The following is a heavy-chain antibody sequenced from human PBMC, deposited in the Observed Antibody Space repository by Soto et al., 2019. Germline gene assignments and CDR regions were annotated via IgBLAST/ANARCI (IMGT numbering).Heavy chain of an antibody. Sequence: SETLSLTCTVSGGSISSYYWSWIRQPAGKGLEWIGRIYTSGSTNYNPSLKSRVTMSVDTSKNQFSLKLSSVTAADTAVYYCARDDVVAARPDYYYGMDVWGQGTTVTVYS. J-gene: IGHJ6*02. CDR3: ARDDVVAARPDYYYGMDV. V-gene: IGHV4-4*07. CDR2: IYTSGST. CDR1: GGSISSYY. D-gene: IGHD6-6*01.